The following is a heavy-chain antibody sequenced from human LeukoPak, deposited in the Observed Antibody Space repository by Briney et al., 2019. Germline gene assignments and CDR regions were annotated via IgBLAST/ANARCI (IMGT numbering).Heavy chain of an antibody. CDR2: IIPIFGTA. J-gene: IGHJ1*01. CDR3: ARSALFDYDSSGYYPDFQH. V-gene: IGHV1-69*13. CDR1: GGTFSSYA. Sequence: SVKVSCKASGGTFSSYAISWVRQAPGQGLEWMGGIIPIFGTANYAQKLQGRVTITADESTSTAYMELSSLRSEDTAVYYCARSALFDYDSSGYYPDFQHWGQGTLVTVSS. D-gene: IGHD3-22*01.